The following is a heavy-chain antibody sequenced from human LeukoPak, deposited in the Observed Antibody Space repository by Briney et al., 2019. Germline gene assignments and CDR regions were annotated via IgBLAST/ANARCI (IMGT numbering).Heavy chain of an antibody. CDR3: AGRIRVATTLVYDY. CDR1: GYSISSGYY. D-gene: IGHD1-26*01. Sequence: PSETLSLTCAVSGYSISSGYYWGWIRQPPGKGLEWIGSIYHSGSTYYNPSLKSRVTISVDTSKNQFSLKLSSVTAADTAVYYCAGRIRVATTLVYDYWGQGTLVTVSS. J-gene: IGHJ4*02. V-gene: IGHV4-38-2*01. CDR2: IYHSGST.